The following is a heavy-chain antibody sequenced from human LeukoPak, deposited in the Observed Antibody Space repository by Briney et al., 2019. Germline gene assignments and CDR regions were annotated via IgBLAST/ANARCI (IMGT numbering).Heavy chain of an antibody. Sequence: PGGSLRLSCVGSGFSFSGNSMNWVRQAPGKGLEWVSGISRTSTYIYYADSVQGRFTISRDNAKNSLYLQMDSLRSEDTAVYYCARDHYHKIHSVMVTAPDYWGQGTLVIVSS. J-gene: IGHJ4*02. CDR3: ARDHYHKIHSVMVTAPDY. D-gene: IGHD2-21*02. CDR1: GFSFSGNS. V-gene: IGHV3-21*04. CDR2: ISRTSTYI.